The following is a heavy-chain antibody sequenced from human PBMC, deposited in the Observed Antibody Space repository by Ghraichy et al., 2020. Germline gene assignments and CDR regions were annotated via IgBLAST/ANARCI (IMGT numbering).Heavy chain of an antibody. D-gene: IGHD4-17*01. CDR2: ISGSGGST. J-gene: IGHJ4*02. Sequence: GGSLRLSCAASGFTFSSYAMSWVRQAPGKGLEWVSAISGSGGSTYYADSVKGRFTISRDNSKNTLYLQMNSLRAEDTAVYYCAKDDYGSVRNLAFDYWGQGTLVTVSS. CDR1: GFTFSSYA. V-gene: IGHV3-23*01. CDR3: AKDDYGSVRNLAFDY.